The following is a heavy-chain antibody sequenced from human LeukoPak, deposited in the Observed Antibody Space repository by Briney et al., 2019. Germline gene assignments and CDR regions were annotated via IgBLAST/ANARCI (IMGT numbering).Heavy chain of an antibody. D-gene: IGHD5-18*01. J-gene: IGHJ4*02. V-gene: IGHV3-7*04. CDR1: GFKFGSYA. CDR3: ARVVDTAVGISAFFDY. Sequence: PGGSLRLSCAASGFKFGSYAMTWVRQAPGKGLEWVASTNQNGSEEYYVDSVKGRFTISRDNAKNSLHLQLNSLRADDTAVYYCARVVDTAVGISAFFDYWGQGTLVTVSS. CDR2: TNQNGSEE.